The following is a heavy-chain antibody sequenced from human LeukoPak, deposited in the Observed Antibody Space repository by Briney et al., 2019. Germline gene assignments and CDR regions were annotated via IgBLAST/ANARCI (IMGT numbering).Heavy chain of an antibody. Sequence: SETLSLTCTVSGGSISSYYWSWIRQPPGKGLEWIGYIYYSGGTNYNPSLKSRVTISVDTPKNQFSLKLSSVTAADTAVYYCASTPRGDNWFDPWGQGTLVTVSS. CDR3: ASTPRGDNWFDP. CDR2: IYYSGGT. D-gene: IGHD2-21*01. CDR1: GGSISSYY. V-gene: IGHV4-59*01. J-gene: IGHJ5*02.